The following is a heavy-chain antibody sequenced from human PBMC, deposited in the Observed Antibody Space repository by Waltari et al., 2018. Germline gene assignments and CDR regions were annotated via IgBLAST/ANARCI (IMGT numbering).Heavy chain of an antibody. Sequence: VQLQESGPGLVKPSETLSLTCTVSGASISRYYWSWIRQSPEKGLEFIAYIHYNGATNYNHSLKSRVSLSLDMSKNQFSLQLSSVTAADTAVYYCASLPAQVYDDTIPDWGQGILVTVSS. V-gene: IGHV4-59*13. CDR3: ASLPAQVYDDTIPD. J-gene: IGHJ4*02. CDR1: GASISRYY. D-gene: IGHD4-17*01. CDR2: IHYNGAT.